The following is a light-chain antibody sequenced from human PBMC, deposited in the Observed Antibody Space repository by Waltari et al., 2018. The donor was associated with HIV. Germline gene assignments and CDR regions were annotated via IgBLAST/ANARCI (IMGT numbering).Light chain of an antibody. CDR2: LGS. V-gene: IGKV2-28*01. Sequence: DIVLTQSPLSLPVTPGEPASISCRSSQNLPSSNGLDWYLQRPGQSPQLLIYLGSNRASGVPDRVSGSGSGTDFTLKISRVEAEDVGVYFCMQALLGTFGPGTKVDIK. CDR1: QNLPSSNG. CDR3: MQALLGT. J-gene: IGKJ3*01.